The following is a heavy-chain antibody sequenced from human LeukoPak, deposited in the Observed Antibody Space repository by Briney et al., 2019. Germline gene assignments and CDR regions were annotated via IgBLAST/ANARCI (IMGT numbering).Heavy chain of an antibody. CDR3: TRGIWFGEFNWFDP. D-gene: IGHD3-10*01. J-gene: IGHJ5*02. Sequence: SQTLSLTCAVSGGSISSGGYYWSWIRQHPGKVLEWIGYIYYSGSTYYNPSLKSRVTISVDTSKNQFSLKMSSVTAADTAVYYCTRGIWFGEFNWFDPWGQGNLVTVSS. CDR2: IYYSGST. V-gene: IGHV4-31*11. CDR1: GGSISSGGYY.